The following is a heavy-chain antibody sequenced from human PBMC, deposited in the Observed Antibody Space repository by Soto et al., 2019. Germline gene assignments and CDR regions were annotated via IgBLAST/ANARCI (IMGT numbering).Heavy chain of an antibody. J-gene: IGHJ4*02. CDR1: GFTFISYG. D-gene: IGHD2-2*02. V-gene: IGHV3-33*01. CDR2: IWYDGSNK. CDR3: ARDLRLGYCSSTSCYTPPGY. Sequence: LRLSCAASGFTFISYGMHWVRQAPGKGLEWVAVIWYDGSNKYYADSVKGRFTISRDNSKNTLYLQMNSLRAEDTAVYYCARDLRLGYCSSTSCYTPPGYWGQGTLVTVSS.